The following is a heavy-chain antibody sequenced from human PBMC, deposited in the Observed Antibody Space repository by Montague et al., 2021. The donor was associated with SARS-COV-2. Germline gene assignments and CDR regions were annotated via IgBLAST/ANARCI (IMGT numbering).Heavy chain of an antibody. D-gene: IGHD4/OR15-4a*01. CDR3: ARVISAVAGANFYFDY. V-gene: IGHV4-38-2*02. J-gene: IGHJ4*02. Sequence: SETLSLTCTVSSGSISSGSYWGWIRQPPGKGLEWIGTSDHSGITYYSPSLKSRVTISLDTPKNQFSLNLDSVTASDTAMYYCARVISAVAGANFYFDYWGQGTLVTVSS. CDR1: SGSISSGSY. CDR2: SDHSGIT.